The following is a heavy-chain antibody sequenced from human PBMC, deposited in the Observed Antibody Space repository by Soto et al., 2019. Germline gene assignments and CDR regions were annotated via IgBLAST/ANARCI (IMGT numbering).Heavy chain of an antibody. CDR1: GFTCSSYV. J-gene: IGHJ4*02. V-gene: IGHV3-30*18. D-gene: IGHD5-18*01. CDR2: ISYDGSNK. Sequence: GGSLRLSCAASGFTCSSYVMHWVRQAPGKGLEWVAVISYDGSNKYYADSVKGRFTISRDNSKNTLYLQMNSLRAEDTAVYYCAKEVDSYGTGYYFDYWGQGTLVTVSS. CDR3: AKEVDSYGTGYYFDY.